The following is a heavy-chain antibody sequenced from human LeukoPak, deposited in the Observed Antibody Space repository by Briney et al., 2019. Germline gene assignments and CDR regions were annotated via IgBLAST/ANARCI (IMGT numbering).Heavy chain of an antibody. V-gene: IGHV5-51*01. CDR3: ARATLTPRHRGRPDAFDI. CDR1: GYSFPHYW. D-gene: IGHD1-14*01. CDR2: IYPADSDI. J-gene: IGHJ3*02. Sequence: GESLQISCSGSGYSFPHYWIGWVRQMPGKGLEWAAIIYPADSDIRYSPSFQGQVTISADTSTNTAYLQWSSLKASDTGLYFCARATLTPRHRGRPDAFDIWGQGTMVSVFS.